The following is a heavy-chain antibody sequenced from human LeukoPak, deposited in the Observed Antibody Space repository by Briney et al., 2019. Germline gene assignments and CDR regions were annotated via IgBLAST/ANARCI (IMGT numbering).Heavy chain of an antibody. CDR1: GFTFSSYG. CDR2: ISGSGGST. V-gene: IGHV3-23*01. CDR3: AKWGYCSGGSCYSPYYYYYYMDV. D-gene: IGHD2-15*01. Sequence: GGTLRLSCAASGFTFSSYGMSWVRQAPGKGLEWGSAISGSGGSTYYADSVKGRFTISRDNSKNTLYLQMNSLRAEDTAVYYCAKWGYCSGGSCYSPYYYYYYMDVWGKGTTVTISS. J-gene: IGHJ6*03.